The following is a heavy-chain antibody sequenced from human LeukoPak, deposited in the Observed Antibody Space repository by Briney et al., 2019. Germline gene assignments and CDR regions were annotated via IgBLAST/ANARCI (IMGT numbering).Heavy chain of an antibody. J-gene: IGHJ5*02. D-gene: IGHD2-21*02. Sequence: SETLSLTCTVSGGSISSYYWSWIRQPAGKGLEWIGRIYTSGSTNYNPSLKSRVTMSVDTSKNQFSLKLSSVTAADTAVYYCAREPCGGDCYHNWFGPWGQGTLVTVSS. V-gene: IGHV4-4*07. CDR1: GGSISSYY. CDR3: AREPCGGDCYHNWFGP. CDR2: IYTSGST.